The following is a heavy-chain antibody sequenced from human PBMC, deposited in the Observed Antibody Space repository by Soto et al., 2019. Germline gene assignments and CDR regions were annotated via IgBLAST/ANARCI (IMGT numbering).Heavy chain of an antibody. CDR2: ISGTGGSS. CDR3: AKRAVAGRNWYFDL. CDR1: GFTFSTYT. J-gene: IGHJ2*01. Sequence: EVQLLGSGGGLVQPGGSLRLSCAASGFTFSTYTMSWVRQAPGKGMECVSAISGTGGSSSYTDSVKGRFTISRDNSKNTLSLQMDSLRAEDRARYYCAKRAVAGRNWYFDLWGRGTLVTVSS. D-gene: IGHD6-19*01. V-gene: IGHV3-23*01.